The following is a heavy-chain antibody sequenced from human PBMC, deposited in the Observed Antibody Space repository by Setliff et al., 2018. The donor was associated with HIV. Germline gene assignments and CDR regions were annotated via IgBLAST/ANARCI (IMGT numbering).Heavy chain of an antibody. Sequence: PSETLSLTCAVNGGSFSGYYWSWIRQPPGKGLEWIGESDHSGSTNYNPSLKSRVTISVDTSKNQFSLKLSSVTAADTAVYYCARGARYAYYYDGSGYYRHFDYWGQGTLVTVSS. D-gene: IGHD3-22*01. CDR2: SDHSGST. CDR3: ARGARYAYYYDGSGYYRHFDY. J-gene: IGHJ4*02. CDR1: GGSFSGYY. V-gene: IGHV4-34*01.